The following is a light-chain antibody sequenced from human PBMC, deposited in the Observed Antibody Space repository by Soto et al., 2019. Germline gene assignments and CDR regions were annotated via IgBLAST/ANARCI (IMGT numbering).Light chain of an antibody. CDR1: QAVNTR. CDR2: LAS. Sequence: VLTQSPATLSSFPGARVTLSCRASQAVNTRLAWYQHKPGQAPRLLIYLASNRAAGVPARFSGSGSGTDLTLTISSLEPEDFAVYYCQQRSYWPLTFGGGTKVDIK. V-gene: IGKV3D-11*01. J-gene: IGKJ4*01. CDR3: QQRSYWPLT.